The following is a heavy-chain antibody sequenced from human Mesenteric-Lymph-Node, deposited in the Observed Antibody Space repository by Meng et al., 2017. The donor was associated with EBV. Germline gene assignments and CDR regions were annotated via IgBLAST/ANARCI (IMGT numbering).Heavy chain of an antibody. D-gene: IGHD6-19*01. CDR3: ARGTVAGTHLDY. CDR2: IYHSGST. Sequence: QVRLKDPGQGLVKPSGTLSRACAVSGGSISSSNWWSWVRQPPGKGLEWIGEIYHSGSTNYNPSLKSRVTISVDKSKNQFSLKLSSVTAADTAVYYCARGTVAGTHLDYWAQGTLVTVSS. V-gene: IGHV4-4*02. CDR1: GGSISSSNW. J-gene: IGHJ4*02.